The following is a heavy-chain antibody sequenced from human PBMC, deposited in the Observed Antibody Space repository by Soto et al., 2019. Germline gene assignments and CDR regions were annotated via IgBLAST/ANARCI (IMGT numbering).Heavy chain of an antibody. J-gene: IGHJ4*02. V-gene: IGHV1-8*01. CDR2: MNPYNGNT. Sequence: QVQLVQSGAEVKKPGASVKVSCRASGYTFSNYDINWVRQAPGQGLEWMGWMNPYNGNTGYAQNFQGRVTMTRNTSISIAYMELGSLSSEDTAIYYCARGPGDLGYFDYWGQGALVTVSS. D-gene: IGHD3-10*01. CDR3: ARGPGDLGYFDY. CDR1: GYTFSNYD.